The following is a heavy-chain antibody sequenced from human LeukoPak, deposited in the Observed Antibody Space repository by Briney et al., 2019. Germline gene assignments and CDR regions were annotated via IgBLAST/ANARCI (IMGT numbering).Heavy chain of an antibody. CDR2: ISGGGGTT. V-gene: IGHV3-23*01. J-gene: IGHJ3*01. CDR3: AKASSVSGDSSSWLWAFDV. D-gene: IGHD6-13*01. CDR1: RFNFNSYA. Sequence: GGSLRLSCAASRFNFNSYAMTWVRQAPGRGLEWVSAISGGGGTTYCADSVRGRFTISRDNSMNTLYLQMSSLSVDDTAVYYCAKASSVSGDSSSWLWAFDVWGQGTMVTVSS.